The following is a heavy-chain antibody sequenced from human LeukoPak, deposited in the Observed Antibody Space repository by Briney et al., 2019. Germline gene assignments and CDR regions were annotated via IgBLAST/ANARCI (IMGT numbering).Heavy chain of an antibody. CDR3: ASHYYDSSGYYYGMDV. CDR1: GFTFSSYW. J-gene: IGHJ6*02. V-gene: IGHV3-7*02. CDR2: IKQDGSEK. D-gene: IGHD3-22*01. Sequence: RSGGSLRLSCAASGFTFSSYWMSWVRQAPGKGLEWVANIKQDGSEKYYVDSVKGRFTISRDNAKNSLYLQMNSLRAEDTAVYYCASHYYDSSGYYYGMDVWGQGTTVTVSS.